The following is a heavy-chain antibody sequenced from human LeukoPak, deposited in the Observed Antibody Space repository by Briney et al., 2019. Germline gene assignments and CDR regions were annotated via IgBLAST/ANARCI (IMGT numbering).Heavy chain of an antibody. CDR2: INPNSGGT. V-gene: IGHV1-2*02. J-gene: IGHJ5*02. D-gene: IGHD3-3*01. CDR1: GYTFTGYY. CDR3: ARDPYYDFWSGVFDP. Sequence: ASVKVSCKASGYTFTGYYMHWVRQPPGQGLEWMGWINPNSGGTNYAQKFQGRVTMTRDTSISTAYMELSRLRSDDTAVYYCARDPYYDFWSGVFDPWGQGTLVTVSS.